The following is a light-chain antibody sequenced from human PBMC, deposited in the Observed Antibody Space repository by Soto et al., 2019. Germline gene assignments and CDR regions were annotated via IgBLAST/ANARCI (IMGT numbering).Light chain of an antibody. J-gene: IGKJ4*01. CDR1: QSISRY. CDR3: PQPNSHPLP. Sequence: DIQMTQSPSSLSPSVVDIITVTCRASQSISRYLNWYQHKPGNAPKRLIYAASSLQSWVPSRFSGSGSGTEFTLTISNLQPEDFATYYCPQPNSHPLPFGGGTKVAIK. CDR2: AAS. V-gene: IGKV1-17*02.